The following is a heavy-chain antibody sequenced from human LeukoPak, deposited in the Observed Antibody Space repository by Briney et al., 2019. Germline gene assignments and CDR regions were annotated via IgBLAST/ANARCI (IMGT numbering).Heavy chain of an antibody. V-gene: IGHV3-9*01. Sequence: GRSLRLSCAASGFTFDDYAMHWVRQAPGKGLEWVSGISWNSGSIGYADSVKGRFTICRDNAKNSLYLQMNSLRAEDTALYYCAKDVDSVVITTGAFDYWGQGTLVTVSS. CDR3: AKDVDSVVITTGAFDY. CDR1: GFTFDDYA. D-gene: IGHD3-22*01. J-gene: IGHJ4*02. CDR2: ISWNSGSI.